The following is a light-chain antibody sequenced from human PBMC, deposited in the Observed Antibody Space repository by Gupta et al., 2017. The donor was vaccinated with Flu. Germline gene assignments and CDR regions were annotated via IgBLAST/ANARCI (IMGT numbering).Light chain of an antibody. Sequence: STDIGGYNLVSWYQQPPGTAPKLIIYEVSNRPSGVPDRFSGSKSGNTASLTISGLQAEDEADYYCSSYTSSSPPVVFGGGTKLTVL. CDR3: SSYTSSSPPVV. CDR1: STDIGGYNL. CDR2: EVS. J-gene: IGLJ3*02. V-gene: IGLV2-18*02.